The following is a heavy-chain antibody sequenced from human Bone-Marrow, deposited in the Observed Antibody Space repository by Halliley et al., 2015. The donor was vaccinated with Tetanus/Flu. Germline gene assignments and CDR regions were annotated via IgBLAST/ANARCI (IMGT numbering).Heavy chain of an antibody. D-gene: IGHD4-17*01. CDR3: VNRDDYGDEVFET. V-gene: IGHV4-4*01. CDR2: MYHDGET. J-gene: IGHJ5*02. Sequence: LGWFGEMYHDGETNYSPSLRGRILMSVDKSKNLFSLKMRSVTAADTAVYFCVNRDDYGDEVFETWGQGVLVIVSS.